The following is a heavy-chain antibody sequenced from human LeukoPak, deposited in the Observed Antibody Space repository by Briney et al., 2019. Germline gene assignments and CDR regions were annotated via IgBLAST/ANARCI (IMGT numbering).Heavy chain of an antibody. Sequence: SETLSLTCAVSGGSISSSNWWSWVRQPPGKGLEWIGEIHYSGSTSYNPSLKSRVTISVDKSKNQFSLKLSSVTAADTAVYYCATWFGGGYSFDYWGQGTLVTVSP. J-gene: IGHJ4*02. CDR3: ATWFGGGYSFDY. V-gene: IGHV4-4*02. CDR2: IHYSGST. CDR1: GGSISSSNW. D-gene: IGHD3-10*01.